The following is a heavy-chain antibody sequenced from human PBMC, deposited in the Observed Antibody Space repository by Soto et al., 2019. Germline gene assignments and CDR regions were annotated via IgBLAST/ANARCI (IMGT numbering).Heavy chain of an antibody. J-gene: IGHJ4*02. CDR1: GGSISSGGYS. D-gene: IGHD3-22*01. CDR3: ARLKGYYDRSGYYFDY. CDR2: IYHSGST. Sequence: PSETLSLTCAVSGGSISSGGYSCNWIRQPPGKGLEWIGYIYHSGSTYYNPSLKSRVTISVDTSKNQFSLKLSSVTAADTAVYYCARLKGYYDRSGYYFDYWGQGTLVTVSS. V-gene: IGHV4-30-2*03.